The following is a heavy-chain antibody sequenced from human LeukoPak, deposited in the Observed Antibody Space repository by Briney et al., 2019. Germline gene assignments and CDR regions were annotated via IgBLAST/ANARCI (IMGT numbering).Heavy chain of an antibody. CDR1: GFTFSDYY. Sequence: GGSLRLSCAASGFTFSDYYMSWIRQAPGKGLEWVSYISSSGNTIYYADSVKGRFTISRDNSKNTLYLQMNSLRAEDTAVYYCARGKNGDYSFFYYYYMDVWGKGTTVTVSS. D-gene: IGHD4-17*01. CDR2: ISSSGNTI. J-gene: IGHJ6*03. CDR3: ARGKNGDYSFFYYYYMDV. V-gene: IGHV3-11*01.